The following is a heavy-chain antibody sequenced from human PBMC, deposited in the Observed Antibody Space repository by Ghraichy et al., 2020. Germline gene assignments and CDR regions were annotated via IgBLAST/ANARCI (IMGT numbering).Heavy chain of an antibody. V-gene: IGHV3-48*02. Sequence: GVLNISCEASGFLFNTYTMNWVRQAPGRGLEWVSYISSSSSTIYYADSVKGRFTISRDNAKNSLYLQMNSLRDDDTAVYYCTRARYLSATRPYFDYWGQGSLVTVSS. CDR2: ISSSSSTI. CDR3: TRARYLSATRPYFDY. CDR1: GFLFNTYT. D-gene: IGHD1-14*01. J-gene: IGHJ4*02.